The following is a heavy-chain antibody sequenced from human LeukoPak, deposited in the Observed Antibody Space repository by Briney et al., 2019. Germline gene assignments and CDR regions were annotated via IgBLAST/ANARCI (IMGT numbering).Heavy chain of an antibody. J-gene: IGHJ4*02. CDR2: IRYDGSNK. CDR3: AKDHTLALRLLE. D-gene: IGHD3-3*01. Sequence: GGSLRLSCAASGFTFSSYGMHWVRQAPGRGLEWVAFIRYDGSNKYYADSVKGRFTISRDNSKNTLYLQMNSLRAEDTAVYYCAKDHTLALRLLEWGQGTLVTVSS. V-gene: IGHV3-30*02. CDR1: GFTFSSYG.